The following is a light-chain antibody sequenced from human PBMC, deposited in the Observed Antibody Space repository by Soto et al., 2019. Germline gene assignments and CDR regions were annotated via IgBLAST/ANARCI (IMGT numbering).Light chain of an antibody. CDR2: DVS. J-gene: IGLJ2*01. Sequence: QSALTQPASVSGSPGQSITISCTGTSSDVGGYNYVSWYQQHPGKAPKLIIFDVSHRPSGVPERFSGSKSGNTASLTISGLQAEDEADYYCSSYTNRATVLFGGGTKLTVL. CDR1: SSDVGGYNY. CDR3: SSYTNRATVL. V-gene: IGLV2-14*01.